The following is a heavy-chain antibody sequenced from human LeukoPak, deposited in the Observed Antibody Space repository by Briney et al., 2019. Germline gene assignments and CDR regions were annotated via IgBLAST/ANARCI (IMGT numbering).Heavy chain of an antibody. J-gene: IGHJ4*02. CDR3: ARDFDGITDY. CDR1: GGSLSSYY. V-gene: IGHV4-59*01. D-gene: IGHD3-16*01. CDR2: IYYSGST. Sequence: SETLSLTCTVSGGSLSSYYWSWIRQPPGKGLEWIGYIYYSGSTNYNPSLKSRVTISVDTSKNQFSLKLSSVTAADTAVYYCARDFDGITDYWGQGTLVTVSS.